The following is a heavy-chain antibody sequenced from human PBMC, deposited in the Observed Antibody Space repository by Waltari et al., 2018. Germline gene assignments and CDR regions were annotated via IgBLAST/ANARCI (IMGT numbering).Heavy chain of an antibody. J-gene: IGHJ4*02. CDR1: GGSISSGSYY. Sequence: QVQLQESGPGLVKPSQTLSLTCTVSGGSISSGSYYWSWIRQPAGKGLEWIGRIYTSGRPNSNPSLKSRVTISVDTSKNQFSLKLSSVTAADTAVYYCARERVSGSSSWYGVAGPFDYWGQGTLVTVSS. CDR3: ARERVSGSSSWYGVAGPFDY. D-gene: IGHD6-13*01. CDR2: IYTSGRP. V-gene: IGHV4-61*02.